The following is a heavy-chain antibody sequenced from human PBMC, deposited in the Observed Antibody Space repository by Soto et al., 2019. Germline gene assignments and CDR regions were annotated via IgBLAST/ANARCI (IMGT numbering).Heavy chain of an antibody. CDR1: GFTFSSFA. V-gene: IGHV3-23*01. J-gene: IGHJ4*02. CDR2: ISGSGDGT. CDR3: AGPGYSSQDY. D-gene: IGHD5-18*01. Sequence: GSLRLSCAASGFTFSSFAFSWFRQAPGKWLEWVSAISGSGDGTDYADSVKGRFTISRDNSKNTLYLQMNSLRAEDTAVYYCAGPGYSSQDYWGQGALVTVSS.